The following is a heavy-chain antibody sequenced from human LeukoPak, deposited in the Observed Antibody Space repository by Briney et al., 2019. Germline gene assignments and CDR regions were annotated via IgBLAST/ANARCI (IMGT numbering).Heavy chain of an antibody. D-gene: IGHD6-19*01. CDR2: IYPDDSDT. Sequence: GESLKISCKGSGYRFTSYWIGWVRQMPGKGLEWMGIIYPDDSDTRYSPSFQGQVTISADKAINTAYLQWSSLKASDTAMYYCARGRGPSDSSGWVFFAYWGQGTLVTVSS. V-gene: IGHV5-51*01. J-gene: IGHJ4*02. CDR3: ARGRGPSDSSGWVFFAY. CDR1: GYRFTSYW.